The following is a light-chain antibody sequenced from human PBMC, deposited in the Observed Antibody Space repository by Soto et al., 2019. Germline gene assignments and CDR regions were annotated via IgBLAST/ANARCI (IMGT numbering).Light chain of an antibody. CDR3: SSYSISTAYL. CDR1: SSDVGGYDY. Sequence: QSALTQPASVSGSPGQSITISCTGTSSDVGGYDYVSWYQLHPGKAPKLMVFEVSNRPSGVSYRCSGSKSGNTASLTISGLQAEDDADYFCSSYSISTAYLFGTGTKLTVL. J-gene: IGLJ1*01. V-gene: IGLV2-14*01. CDR2: EVS.